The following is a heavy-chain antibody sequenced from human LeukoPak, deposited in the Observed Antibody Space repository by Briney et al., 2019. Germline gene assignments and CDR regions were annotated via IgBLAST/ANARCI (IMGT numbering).Heavy chain of an antibody. D-gene: IGHD3-22*01. CDR1: GGTFSSYA. Sequence: SVKVSCKASGGTFSSYAISWVRQAPGQGLEWMGGIIPIFGTANYAQKFQGRVTITADESTSTAYMELSSLRSEDTAVYYCARDTPIGYYDSSGYSVYWGQGTLVTVSS. CDR3: ARDTPIGYYDSSGYSVY. J-gene: IGHJ4*02. CDR2: IIPIFGTA. V-gene: IGHV1-69*13.